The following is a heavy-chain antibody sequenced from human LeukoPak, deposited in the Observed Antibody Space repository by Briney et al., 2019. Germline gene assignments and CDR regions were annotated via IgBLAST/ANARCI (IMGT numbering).Heavy chain of an antibody. J-gene: IGHJ6*03. CDR3: ARGTPVAGHVAADFYYYSRYV. CDR1: GVSFSSYY. V-gene: IGHV4-59*01. CDR2: IYYSGST. Sequence: SETLSLTCTASGVSFSSYYWSWIRQPPGKGLEWIGYIYYSGSTNYNPSLKSRVTISVDTSNNHLSLKLRSVPAADTAVFYCARGTPVAGHVAADFYYYSRYVWGEGTTVPVSS. D-gene: IGHD6-13*01.